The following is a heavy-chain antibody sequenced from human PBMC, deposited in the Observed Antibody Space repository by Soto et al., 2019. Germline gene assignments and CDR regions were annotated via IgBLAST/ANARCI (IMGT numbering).Heavy chain of an antibody. D-gene: IGHD3-10*01. CDR3: VKDTGLDAAFHS. J-gene: IGHJ3*02. V-gene: IGHV3-9*01. Sequence: EVQLVESGGGLVQPGRSLRLSCVASGFTFDDYAMHWVRQAPGKGLEWVSGVNWNGANIGYADSVNGRFTISRDNAKNSLYLQMYSLRPEDTAFYYCVKDTGLDAAFHSWGQGTMVTVSS. CDR1: GFTFDDYA. CDR2: VNWNGANI.